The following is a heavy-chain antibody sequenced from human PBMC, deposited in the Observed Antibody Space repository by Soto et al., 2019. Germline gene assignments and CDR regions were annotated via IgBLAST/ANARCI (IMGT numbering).Heavy chain of an antibody. CDR1: GYTFTSYD. D-gene: IGHD6-13*01. V-gene: IGHV1-8*01. J-gene: IGHJ6*03. CDR3: ARRESSRWYYYYYYMAV. Sequence: QVQLVQSGAEVKKPGASVKVSCKASGYTFTSYDINWVRQATGQGLEWMGWMNPNSGNTGYAQKFQGRVTMTRNTSLSTAYMELSSLGSEDTAVYYRARRESSRWYYYYYYMAVWGRGTTVTVSS. CDR2: MNPNSGNT.